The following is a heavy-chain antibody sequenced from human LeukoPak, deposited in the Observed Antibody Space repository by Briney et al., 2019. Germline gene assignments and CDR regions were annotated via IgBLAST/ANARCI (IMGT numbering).Heavy chain of an antibody. D-gene: IGHD3-22*01. CDR2: IYPGDSDT. CDR3: ASLERYYYDSTFQH. V-gene: IGHV5-51*01. Sequence: GESLKISCKGSGYRFTSYWIGWVRQMPGKGLEWMGIIYPGDSDTRNSPSFQGQVTISADKSISTAYLQWSSLKASDTAMYYCASLERYYYDSTFQHWGQGTLVTVSS. J-gene: IGHJ1*01. CDR1: GYRFTSYW.